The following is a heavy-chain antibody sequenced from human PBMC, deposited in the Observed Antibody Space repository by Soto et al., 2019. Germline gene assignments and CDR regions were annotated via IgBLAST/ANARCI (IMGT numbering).Heavy chain of an antibody. V-gene: IGHV1-2*02. CDR1: GYTFTGYY. D-gene: IGHD3-3*01. J-gene: IGHJ6*02. CDR2: INPNSGGT. CDR3: AFGISGVVTLSYYYYGMDV. Sequence: ASVKVSGKASGYTFTGYYMHWGRQAPGQGLEWMGWINPNSGGTNYAQKFQGRVTMTRDTSISTAYMELSRLRSDDTAVYYCAFGISGVVTLSYYYYGMDVWGQGTTVTVSS.